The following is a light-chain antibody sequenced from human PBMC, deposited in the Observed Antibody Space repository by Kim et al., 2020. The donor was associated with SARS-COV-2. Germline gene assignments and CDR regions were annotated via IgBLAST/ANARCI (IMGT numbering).Light chain of an antibody. Sequence: GQSVIISCTGSSSDIGDYNYISWYQQHPGKVPKPMIDDVNKRPSGVPDRFSGSKSGNTASLTSSGLQAEDEADYYCCSYAGRYTYVFGTGTKVTVL. J-gene: IGLJ1*01. CDR1: SSDIGDYNY. V-gene: IGLV2-11*03. CDR3: CSYAGRYTYV. CDR2: DVN.